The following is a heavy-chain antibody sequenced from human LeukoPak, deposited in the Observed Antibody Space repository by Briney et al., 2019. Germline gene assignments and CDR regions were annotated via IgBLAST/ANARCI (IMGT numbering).Heavy chain of an antibody. D-gene: IGHD6-13*01. CDR1: GYTFTSYY. Sequence: GAAVKVSCKASGYTFTSYYMHWVRQAPGQGLEWMGIINPSGGSTSYAQKFQGRVTMTRDTSTSTVYMELSSLRSEDTAVYYCARDWSTQDYSSRSEGAEYFQHWGQGTLVTVSS. V-gene: IGHV1-46*01. CDR2: INPSGGST. J-gene: IGHJ1*01. CDR3: ARDWSTQDYSSRSEGAEYFQH.